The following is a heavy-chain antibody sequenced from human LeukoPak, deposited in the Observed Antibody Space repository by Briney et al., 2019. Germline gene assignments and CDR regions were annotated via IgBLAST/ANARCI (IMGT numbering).Heavy chain of an antibody. J-gene: IGHJ4*02. CDR1: GFTFTSYS. Sequence: GGSLRLSCEASGFTFTSYSMNWVRQAPGKGLEWVSAFSGGGDSYYADSVKGRFTISRDNSKKILYLQMNSLRAEDTAVYYCGKEVERHFDLKYWGQGTLVTVSS. V-gene: IGHV3-23*01. CDR3: GKEVERHFDLKY. CDR2: FSGGGDS.